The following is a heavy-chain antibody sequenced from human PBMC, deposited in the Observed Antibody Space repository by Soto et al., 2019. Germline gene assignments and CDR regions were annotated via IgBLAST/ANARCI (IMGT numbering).Heavy chain of an antibody. CDR1: GFSIRTYW. CDR3: ADWSRSHWFDY. CDR2: IKFDDTEK. J-gene: IGHJ4*02. Sequence: EMQLVESGGDLVQPGGSLRLSCAASGFSIRTYWMGWVRQFPGKGMEWVANIKFDDTEKPYMASVEGRFTISRDNSKNTLYLQMNRIRVAATVIDCRADWSRSHWFDYRGQGTRVTVS. D-gene: IGHD3-9*01. V-gene: IGHV3-7*05.